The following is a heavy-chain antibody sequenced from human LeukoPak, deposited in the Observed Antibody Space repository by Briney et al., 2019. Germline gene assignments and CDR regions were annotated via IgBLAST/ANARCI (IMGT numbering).Heavy chain of an antibody. V-gene: IGHV3-30*02. D-gene: IGHD2-8*02. CDR3: ARDLTERKYYIAY. J-gene: IGHJ4*02. CDR1: GFTFSSFG. CDR2: IGYTGTDT. Sequence: GGSLRLSCAASGFTFSSFGMHWVRQAPGEGLEWVAYIGYTGTDTYYADSVKGRFTISRDNSKNTVHLQVNSLRAADTALYSCARDLTERKYYIAYWGQGTLVNVSS.